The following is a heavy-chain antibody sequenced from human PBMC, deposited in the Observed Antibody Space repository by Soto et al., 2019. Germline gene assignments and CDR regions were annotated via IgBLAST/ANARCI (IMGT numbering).Heavy chain of an antibody. Sequence: PSQTLSLTCAISGDSVSSNSAAWNWIRQSPSRGLAWLGRTYYRSKWYNDYAVSVKSRITINPDTSKNQFSLQLNSVTPEDTAVYYCARIIVVVPAAMRWFDPWGQGTLVTVSS. J-gene: IGHJ5*02. CDR2: TYYRSKWYN. CDR1: GDSVSSNSAA. CDR3: ARIIVVVPAAMRWFDP. D-gene: IGHD2-2*01. V-gene: IGHV6-1*01.